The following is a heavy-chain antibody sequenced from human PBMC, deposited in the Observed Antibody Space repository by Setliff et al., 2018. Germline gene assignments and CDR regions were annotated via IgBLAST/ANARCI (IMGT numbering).Heavy chain of an antibody. J-gene: IGHJ4*01. CDR2: IYANGGT. CDR3: ARSDDNFQYPDY. CDR1: GASISSGNDF. V-gene: IGHV4-61*09. Sequence: SETLSLTCSVSGASISSGNDFWNWIRQPAGKGLEWIGNIYANGGTDYSPSLRSRVTISLGTSKNQFSLQLTSVTAADTAIYYCARSDDNFQYPDYWGQGTLVT. D-gene: IGHD1-1*01.